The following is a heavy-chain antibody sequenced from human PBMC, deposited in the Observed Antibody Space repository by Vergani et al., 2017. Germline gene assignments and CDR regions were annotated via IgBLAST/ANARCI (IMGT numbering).Heavy chain of an antibody. CDR3: ATKRTYYYDSSGYYYHDY. J-gene: IGHJ4*02. CDR2: ISGSGGST. CDR1: GFTFSNAW. Sequence: EVQLVESGGGLVKPGGSLRLSCAASGFTFSNAWMSWVRQAPGKGLEWVSAISGSGGSTYYADSVKGRFTISRDNSKNTLYLQMNSLRAEDTAVYYCATKRTYYYDSSGYYYHDYWGQGTLVTVSS. V-gene: IGHV3-23*04. D-gene: IGHD3-22*01.